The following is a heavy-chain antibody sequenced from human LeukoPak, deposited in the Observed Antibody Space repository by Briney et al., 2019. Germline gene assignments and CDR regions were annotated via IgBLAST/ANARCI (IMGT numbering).Heavy chain of an antibody. CDR2: IYSSGST. J-gene: IGHJ5*02. V-gene: IGHV4-59*08. CDR3: ARQFDP. CDR1: GASFSNYY. Sequence: SDTLSLTCTVSGASFSNYYCSWIRQPPGKGLEWIGHIYSSGSTNYNPSLKSRLTISLDTSKNQFSLRLSSVTAADTAVYYCARQFDPWGQGILVTVSS.